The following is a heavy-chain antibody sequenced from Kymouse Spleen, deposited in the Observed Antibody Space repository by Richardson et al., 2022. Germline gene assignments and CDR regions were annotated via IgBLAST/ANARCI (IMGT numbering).Heavy chain of an antibody. V-gene: IGHV3-30*18. CDR2: ISYDGSNK. CDR3: AKERGSPPVYYGMDV. CDR1: GFTFSSYG. D-gene: IGHD3-10*01,IGHD3-16*02,IGHD7-27*02. Sequence: QVQLVESGGGVVQPGRSLRLSCAASGFTFSSYGMHWVRQAPGKGLEWVAVISYDGSNKYYADSVKGRFTISRDNSKNTLYLQMNSLRAEDTAVYYCAKERGSPPVYYGMDVWGQGTTVTVSS. J-gene: IGHJ6*02.